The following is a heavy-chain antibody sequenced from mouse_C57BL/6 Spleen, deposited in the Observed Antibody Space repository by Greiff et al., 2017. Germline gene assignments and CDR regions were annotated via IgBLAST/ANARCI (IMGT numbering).Heavy chain of an antibody. CDR3: ARQGGLSYDPYYAMDY. J-gene: IGHJ4*01. D-gene: IGHD1-1*01. Sequence: VQLQQPGAELVKPGASVKMSCKASGYTFTSYWITWVKQRPGQGLEWIGDIYPGSGSTNYNEKFKSKATLTVDTSSSTAYMQLSSLTSEDSAVYYCARQGGLSYDPYYAMDYWGQGTSVTVSS. CDR2: IYPGSGST. V-gene: IGHV1-55*01. CDR1: GYTFTSYW.